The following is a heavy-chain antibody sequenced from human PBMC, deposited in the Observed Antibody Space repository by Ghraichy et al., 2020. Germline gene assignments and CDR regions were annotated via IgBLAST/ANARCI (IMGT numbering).Heavy chain of an antibody. Sequence: GGSLRLSLTSSAFGFSIGSSPMSWVRQATGKGLEWVSGISTSGLTTYYADSVKGRFTISRDTSSNTLYLQMSSLRAEDTAVYYCAQERSHDVWRARDAFELWGQGSMGPVSS. CDR1: GFSIGSSP. CDR3: AQERSHDVWRARDAFEL. D-gene: IGHD3-3*01. J-gene: IGHJ3*01. CDR2: ISTSGLTT. V-gene: IGHV3-23*01.